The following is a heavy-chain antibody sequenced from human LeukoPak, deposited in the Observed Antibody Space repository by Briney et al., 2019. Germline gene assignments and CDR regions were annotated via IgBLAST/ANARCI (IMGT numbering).Heavy chain of an antibody. V-gene: IGHV4-59*01. CDR3: ARAKGGYYYDSSGPGVAYYYYGMDV. J-gene: IGHJ6*02. CDR2: IYYSGST. CDR1: GGSISSYY. D-gene: IGHD3-22*01. Sequence: PSETLSLTCTVSGGSISSYYWSWIRQPPGKGLERIGYIYYSGSTNYNPSLKSRVTISVDTSKNQFSLKLSSVTAADTAVYYCARAKGGYYYDSSGPGVAYYYYGMDVWGQGTTVTVSS.